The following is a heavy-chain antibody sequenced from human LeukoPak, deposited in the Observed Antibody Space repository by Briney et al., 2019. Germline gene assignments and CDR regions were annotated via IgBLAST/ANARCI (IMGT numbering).Heavy chain of an antibody. Sequence: PGGSLRLSCAASGFTFDDYGMSWVRQAPGKGLEWVSGISGSGDTTYYADSVKGRFTISRDDSKNTLYLQMNGLRAEDTAVYYCAKDQDSLVRGIIWMNNWFDPWGQGTLVTVSS. D-gene: IGHD3-10*01. CDR1: GFTFDDYG. CDR3: AKDQDSLVRGIIWMNNWFDP. CDR2: ISGSGDTT. V-gene: IGHV3-23*01. J-gene: IGHJ5*02.